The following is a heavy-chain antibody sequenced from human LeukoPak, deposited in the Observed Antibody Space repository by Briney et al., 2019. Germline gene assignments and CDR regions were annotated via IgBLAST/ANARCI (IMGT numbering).Heavy chain of an antibody. J-gene: IGHJ3*02. Sequence: SETLSLTCTVSGGSISSYYWSWLRQPAGKEPEWIGRIYPLETTNYNPSLKSRVAISVDTSKNQFSLKLSSVTAADTAVYYCAREIVAGLGVSFDIWGQGTMVTVSS. V-gene: IGHV4-4*07. CDR2: IYPLETT. CDR3: AREIVAGLGVSFDI. D-gene: IGHD6-19*01. CDR1: GGSISSYY.